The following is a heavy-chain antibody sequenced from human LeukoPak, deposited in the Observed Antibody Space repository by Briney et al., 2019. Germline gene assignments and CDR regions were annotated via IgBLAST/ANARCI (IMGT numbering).Heavy chain of an antibody. CDR3: AHRRENPRGSGNWFDP. CDR2: IYWDDDK. Sequence: SGPTLVKPTQTLTLTCTFSGFSLSTSGVGVGWIRQPPGKALEWLALIYWDDDKRYSPSLKSRLTITKDTSKNQVVLTMTNMDPVDTATYYCAHRRENPRGSGNWFDPWGQGTLVTVSS. J-gene: IGHJ5*02. CDR1: GFSLSTSGVG. V-gene: IGHV2-5*02. D-gene: IGHD3-10*01.